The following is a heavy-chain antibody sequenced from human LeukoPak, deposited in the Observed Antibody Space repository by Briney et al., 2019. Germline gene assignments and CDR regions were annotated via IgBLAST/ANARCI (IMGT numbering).Heavy chain of an antibody. D-gene: IGHD2-2*01. CDR3: ARQLGYCSSTSCYADKVDY. V-gene: IGHV4-39*01. Sequence: SETLSLTCTVSGGSISGSSYYWGWIRQPPGKGLEWIGSIYYSRSTYYNPSLKSRVTISVDTSKNQFSLKLSSVTAADTAVYYCARQLGYCSSTSCYADKVDYWGQGTLVTVSS. CDR2: IYYSRST. CDR1: GGSISGSSYY. J-gene: IGHJ4*02.